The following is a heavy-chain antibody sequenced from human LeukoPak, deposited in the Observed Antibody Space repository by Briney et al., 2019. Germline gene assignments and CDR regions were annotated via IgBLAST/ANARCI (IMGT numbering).Heavy chain of an antibody. CDR3: ARDPKLGSRGSAFDI. CDR2: IWYDGSHQ. J-gene: IGHJ3*02. CDR1: GFPFSGSG. V-gene: IGHV3-33*01. D-gene: IGHD7-27*01. Sequence: GGSLRLSCAASGFPFSGSGMHWVRQAPGKGLEWVAVIWYDGSHQYYADSVKGRFTISRDNSKNTLDLQMNSLRAEDTAVYYCARDPKLGSRGSAFDIWGQGTMVTVSS.